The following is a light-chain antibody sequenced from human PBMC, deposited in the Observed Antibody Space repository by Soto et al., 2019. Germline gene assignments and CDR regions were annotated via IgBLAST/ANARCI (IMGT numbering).Light chain of an antibody. J-gene: IGLJ2*01. CDR1: SSNIGGGYD. V-gene: IGLV1-40*01. Sequence: QSALTQPPSVSGAPGQRVTISCTGSSSNIGGGYDVHWYQQLPGTAPKLLIYGNSNRPSGVPDRFSGSKSGTSASLAITGLQAEDEADYYCQSYDSSLSGVVFGGGTQLPVL. CDR3: QSYDSSLSGVV. CDR2: GNS.